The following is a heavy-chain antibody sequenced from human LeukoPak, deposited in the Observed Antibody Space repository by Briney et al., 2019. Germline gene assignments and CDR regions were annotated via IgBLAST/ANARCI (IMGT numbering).Heavy chain of an antibody. CDR1: GFTFSTYW. CDR2: INSDGSST. D-gene: IGHD3-22*01. Sequence: GGSLRLSCVASGFTFSTYWMHWVRQAPGKGLVWVSRINSDGSSTTYADSVKGRFTISRDNAKNTLYLQMNSLRAEDTAVYYCARDDSDTTVYYSLLDNWGQGTLVTVSS. CDR3: ARDDSDTTVYYSLLDN. J-gene: IGHJ4*02. V-gene: IGHV3-74*01.